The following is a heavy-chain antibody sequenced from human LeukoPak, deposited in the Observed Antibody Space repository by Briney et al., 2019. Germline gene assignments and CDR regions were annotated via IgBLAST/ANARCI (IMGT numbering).Heavy chain of an antibody. CDR3: ARRGGWYSDY. J-gene: IGHJ4*02. V-gene: IGHV3-49*04. CDR2: ITSKAYGGTT. D-gene: IGHD6-19*01. CDR1: GFTFGDYA. Sequence: GGSLRLSCTASGFTFGDYAMSWVRQAPGRGVEWVGLITSKAYGGTTEYAASVRGRFTISSDDSKSIAYLQINSLKTEDTDVYYCARRGGWYSDYWGQGTLVTVSS.